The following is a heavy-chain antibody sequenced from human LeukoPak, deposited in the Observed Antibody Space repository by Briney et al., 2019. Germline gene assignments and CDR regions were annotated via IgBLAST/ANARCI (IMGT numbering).Heavy chain of an antibody. Sequence: PGGSLRLSCTASGFSISRYTMSWVRQAPGKGLEWVSSISGSDGDTFHADSVKGRLTISRDNSKNTVYLQMNSLRGEDTAVYYCAKLFEDIGVANTPFYYFDYWGQGTLVTVSS. V-gene: IGHV3-23*01. J-gene: IGHJ4*02. CDR2: ISGSDGDT. CDR3: AKLFEDIGVANTPFYYFDY. CDR1: GFSISRYT. D-gene: IGHD6-19*01.